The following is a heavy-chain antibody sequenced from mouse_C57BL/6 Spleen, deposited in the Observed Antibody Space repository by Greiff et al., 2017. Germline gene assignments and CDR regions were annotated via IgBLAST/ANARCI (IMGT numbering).Heavy chain of an antibody. CDR1: GFTFSDYG. CDR2: ISSGSSTI. J-gene: IGHJ4*01. Sequence: EVMLVESGGGLVKPGGSLKLSCAASGFTFSDYGMHWVRQAPEKGLEWVAYISSGSSTIYYADTGKGRFTISRDNAKNTLFLQMTSLRSEDTAMYYCARGAYYGSSLLAMDYWGQGTSVTVSS. D-gene: IGHD1-1*01. V-gene: IGHV5-17*01. CDR3: ARGAYYGSSLLAMDY.